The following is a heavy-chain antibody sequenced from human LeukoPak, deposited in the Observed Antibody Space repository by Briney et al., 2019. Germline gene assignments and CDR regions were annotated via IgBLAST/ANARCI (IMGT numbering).Heavy chain of an antibody. CDR3: AKDGVPSRYFGRNYFDY. D-gene: IGHD3-9*01. Sequence: GSLRLSCAASGFTFRSYGMHWVRQAPGKGLEWVAYIQYDGSNEQYAHSVKGRFRISRDSSKNILYLQMDSLRAEDTAVYYCAKDGVPSRYFGRNYFDYWGQGALVTVSS. CDR2: IQYDGSNE. CDR1: GFTFRSYG. J-gene: IGHJ4*02. V-gene: IGHV3-30*02.